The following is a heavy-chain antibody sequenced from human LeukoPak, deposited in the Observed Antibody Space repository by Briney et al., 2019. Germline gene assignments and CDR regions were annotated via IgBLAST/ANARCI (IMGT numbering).Heavy chain of an antibody. CDR3: ARGGRAAEYFQH. CDR1: GYTFTGYY. V-gene: IGHV1-2*02. J-gene: IGHJ1*01. Sequence: ASVTVSCKAAGYTFTGYYMHWVRQAPGQGLEWMGWLNPNTGGTNYAQKFQGRVTMTRDTSIGTAYMELTRLTSDDTAVYYCARGGRAAEYFQHWGQGTLVTVSS. CDR2: LNPNTGGT. D-gene: IGHD1-26*01.